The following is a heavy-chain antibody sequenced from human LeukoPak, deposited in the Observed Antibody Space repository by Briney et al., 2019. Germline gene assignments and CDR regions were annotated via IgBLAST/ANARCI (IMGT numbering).Heavy chain of an antibody. V-gene: IGHV3-66*01. CDR3: ARSTPVSSGYYYYYYGMDV. CDR1: GFTVSSNY. D-gene: IGHD3-22*01. CDR2: IYSGGST. Sequence: GGSLRLSCAASGFTVSSNYMSWVRQAPGKGLEWVSLIYSGGSTNYADSVKGRFTISRDNSKNTLYLQMNSLRAEDTAVYYCARSTPVSSGYYYYYYGMDVWGQGTTVTVSS. J-gene: IGHJ6*02.